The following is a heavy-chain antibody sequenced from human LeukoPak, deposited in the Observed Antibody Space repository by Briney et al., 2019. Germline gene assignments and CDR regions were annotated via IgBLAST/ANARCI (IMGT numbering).Heavy chain of an antibody. V-gene: IGHV4-34*01. J-gene: IGHJ4*02. D-gene: IGHD2-2*01. CDR1: GGSFSGYY. CDR2: INHSGST. Sequence: SETLSLTCAVYGGSFSGYYWSWIRQPPGKGLEWIGEINHSGSTNYNPSLKSRVTISVDTSKNQLSLKLSSVTAADTAVYYCARTCSSTSCYEFWGQGTLVTVSS. CDR3: ARTCSSTSCYEF.